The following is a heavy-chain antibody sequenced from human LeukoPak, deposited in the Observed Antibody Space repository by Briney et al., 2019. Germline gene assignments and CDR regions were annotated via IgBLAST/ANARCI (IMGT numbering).Heavy chain of an antibody. D-gene: IGHD2-21*02. CDR1: GFTVSSNY. Sequence: PGGSLRLSCAASGFTVSSNYMSWVRQAPGKGLEWVSVIYSGGSTYYADSVKGRFAISRDNSKNTLYLQMNSLRADDTAVYYCAKEDKYCGGDCYRGAWGQGTLVTVSS. CDR2: IYSGGST. CDR3: AKEDKYCGGDCYRGA. J-gene: IGHJ5*02. V-gene: IGHV3-53*01.